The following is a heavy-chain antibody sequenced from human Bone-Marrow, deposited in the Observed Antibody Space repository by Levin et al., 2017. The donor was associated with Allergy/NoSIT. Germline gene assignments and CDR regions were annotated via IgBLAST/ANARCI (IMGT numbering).Heavy chain of an antibody. V-gene: IGHV4-4*08. CDR1: GGSISAYY. D-gene: IGHD3-10*01. CDR2: VYHSGST. Sequence: ESLKISCTVSGGSISAYYWSWIRQPPGKGLEWIGHVYHSGSTNYNPSLKSRVTISADTSKNQFFLSVRSVTAADTAIYYCATIMVRGDKYDYWGPGTMVIVSS. J-gene: IGHJ4*02. CDR3: ATIMVRGDKYDY.